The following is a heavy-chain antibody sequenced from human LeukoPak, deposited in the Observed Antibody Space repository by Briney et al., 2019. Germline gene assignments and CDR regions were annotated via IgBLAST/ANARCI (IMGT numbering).Heavy chain of an antibody. D-gene: IGHD2-15*01. CDR1: GGSINNYY. CDR2: IYYSGST. V-gene: IGHV4-39*07. Sequence: SETLSLTCTVSGGSINNYYWGWIRQPPGKGLEWIGSIYYSGSTYYNPSLKSRVTISVDTSKNQFSLKLSSVTAADTAVYYCARDLYCSGGSCYARPFDYWGQGTLVTVSS. J-gene: IGHJ4*02. CDR3: ARDLYCSGGSCYARPFDY.